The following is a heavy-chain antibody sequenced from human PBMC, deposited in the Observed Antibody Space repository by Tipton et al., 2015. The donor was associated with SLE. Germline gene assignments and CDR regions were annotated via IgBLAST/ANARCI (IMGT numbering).Heavy chain of an antibody. V-gene: IGHV4-61*02. J-gene: IGHJ5*02. CDR3: ARTWVVVPALFDP. Sequence: TLSLTCTVSGGSISSGSYYWSWIRQPAGKGLEWIGRIYTSGSTNYNPSLKSRVTISVDTSKNRFSLKLSSVTAADTAVYYCARTWVVVPALFDPWGQGTLVTVSS. CDR1: GGSISSGSYY. D-gene: IGHD2-2*01. CDR2: IYTSGST.